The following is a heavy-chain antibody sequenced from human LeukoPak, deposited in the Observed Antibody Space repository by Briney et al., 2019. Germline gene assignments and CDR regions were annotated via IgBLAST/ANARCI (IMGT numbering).Heavy chain of an antibody. CDR3: ARDQGVEQWLVPTDYYHYGMDV. J-gene: IGHJ6*02. Sequence: ASVKVSCKASGYTFTGYYMHWVRQAPGQGLEWMGWINPNSGGTNYAQKFQGRVTMTRDTFISTAYMELSRLRSDDTAVYYCARDQGVEQWLVPTDYYHYGMDVWGQGTTVTVSS. CDR2: INPNSGGT. V-gene: IGHV1-2*02. D-gene: IGHD6-19*01. CDR1: GYTFTGYY.